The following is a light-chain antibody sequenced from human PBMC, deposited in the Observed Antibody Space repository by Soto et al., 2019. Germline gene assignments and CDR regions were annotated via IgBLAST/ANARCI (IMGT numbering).Light chain of an antibody. V-gene: IGKV3-15*01. Sequence: EMVMTQSPATLSVSPGERATLSCRATQSVSSDVAWYQQNPGQAPRLLIYGATTRATDVAGRFSGSGSGTEFTLTISSLQSEDFAVYYCQQYDNWPPTFGQGTKLEI. CDR2: GAT. CDR1: QSVSSD. J-gene: IGKJ2*01. CDR3: QQYDNWPPT.